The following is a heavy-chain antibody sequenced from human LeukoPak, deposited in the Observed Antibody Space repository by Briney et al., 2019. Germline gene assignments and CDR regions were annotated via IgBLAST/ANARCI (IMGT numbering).Heavy chain of an antibody. CDR3: AKRIAVAGTIDY. D-gene: IGHD6-19*01. V-gene: IGHV3-23*01. J-gene: IGHJ4*02. CDR1: GFTFSNAW. Sequence: GGSLRLSCAASGFTFSNAWMSWVRQAPGKGLEWVSAISGSGGSTYYADSVKGRFTISRDNSKNTLYLQMNSLRAEDTAVYYCAKRIAVAGTIDYWGQGTLVTVSS. CDR2: ISGSGGST.